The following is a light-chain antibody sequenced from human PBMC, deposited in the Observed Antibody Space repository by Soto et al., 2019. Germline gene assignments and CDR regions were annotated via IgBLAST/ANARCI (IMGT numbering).Light chain of an antibody. CDR1: QGIGND. CDR3: QQYKTWWT. CDR2: AAS. J-gene: IGKJ1*01. Sequence: AIQMTQSPSSLSASVGDRVTITCRASQGIGNDLGWYQQKPGKAPKLLIYAASNLQSGVPSRFSGSGSGTDFTLTISGLQPDDSATYYCQQYKTWWTFGQGTKVDIK. V-gene: IGKV1-6*01.